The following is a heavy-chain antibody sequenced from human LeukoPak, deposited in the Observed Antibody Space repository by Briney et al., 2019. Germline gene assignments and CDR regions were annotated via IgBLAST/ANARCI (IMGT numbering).Heavy chain of an antibody. V-gene: IGHV3-21*01. D-gene: IGHD3-9*01. CDR3: ARGVRDFDWLFDY. CDR2: ISSSSSYI. Sequence: PGGSLRLSCAASGFTFSSYSMNWVRQAPGKGLEWVSSISSSSSYIYYADSVKGRFTISRDNAKNSLYLQMNSLRAEDTAVYYCARGVRDFDWLFDYWGQGTLVTVSS. CDR1: GFTFSSYS. J-gene: IGHJ4*02.